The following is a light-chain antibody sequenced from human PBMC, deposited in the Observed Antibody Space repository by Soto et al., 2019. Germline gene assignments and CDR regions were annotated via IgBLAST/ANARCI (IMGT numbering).Light chain of an antibody. CDR3: CSYAGNAFYV. V-gene: IGLV2-11*01. CDR1: SSDVSGYDF. CDR2: DVS. J-gene: IGLJ1*01. Sequence: QSVLSQPRSVSGSPGQSVTISCTGASSDVSGYDFVSWYQQRPDKAPKLMIYDVSVRPSGVPVRFSASKSGNTASLIVSGLQAEDEADYYCCSYAGNAFYVFGTGT.